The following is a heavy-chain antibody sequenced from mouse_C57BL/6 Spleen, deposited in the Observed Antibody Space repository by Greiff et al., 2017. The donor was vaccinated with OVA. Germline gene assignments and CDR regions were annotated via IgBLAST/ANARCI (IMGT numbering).Heavy chain of an antibody. V-gene: IGHV5-17*01. CDR3: ARGSGAWFAY. D-gene: IGHD1-3*01. CDR2: ISSGSSTI. J-gene: IGHJ3*01. Sequence: DVKLVESGGGLVKPGGSLKLSCAASGFTFSDYGMHWVRQAPEKGLEWVAYISSGSSTIYSAATVKGRFTISRDNAKNTLFLQMTSLRSEDTAMYYCARGSGAWFAYWGQGTLVTVSA. CDR1: GFTFSDYG.